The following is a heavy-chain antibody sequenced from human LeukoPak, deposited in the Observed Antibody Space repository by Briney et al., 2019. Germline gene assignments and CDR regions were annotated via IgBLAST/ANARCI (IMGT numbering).Heavy chain of an antibody. CDR2: ISPGGGPT. D-gene: IGHD5-12*01. CDR3: AKDGAWLRFDD. CDR1: GFPFSSHG. J-gene: IGHJ4*02. V-gene: IGHV3-23*01. Sequence: GGSLRLSCAGSGFPFSSHGMNWVRQAPGKGLEWVSGISPGGGPTYYADSVKGRFSISKDDLKNTLYLQMTNLRAEDMAVYYCAKDGAWLRFDDWGQGILVTVSS.